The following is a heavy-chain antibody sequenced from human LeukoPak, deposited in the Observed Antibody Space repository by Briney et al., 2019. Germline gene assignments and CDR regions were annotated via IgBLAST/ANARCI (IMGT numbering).Heavy chain of an antibody. CDR3: ANVGSPYYYYMDV. CDR1: GFSFSSYG. Sequence: GGSLRLSCAASGFSFSSYGMHWVRQAPGKGLEWVALIRYDGSNKYYADSVKGRFTISRDNSKNTLYLQMNSLRAEDTAVYYCANVGSPYYYYMDVWGKGTTVTISS. D-gene: IGHD1-26*01. CDR2: IRYDGSNK. J-gene: IGHJ6*03. V-gene: IGHV3-30*02.